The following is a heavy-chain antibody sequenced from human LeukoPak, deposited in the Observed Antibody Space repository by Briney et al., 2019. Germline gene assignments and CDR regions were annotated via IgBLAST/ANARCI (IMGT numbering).Heavy chain of an antibody. Sequence: SETLSLTCTVSGGSFSSSTYYWGWIRQPPGKGLEWIGNIYYSGSTYYNPSLKSRVTISVDRSKNQFSLKLSSVTAADTAVYYCARPEYYDFWSGSDRGAFDIWGQGTMVTVSS. D-gene: IGHD3-3*01. CDR1: GGSFSSSTYY. J-gene: IGHJ3*02. CDR3: ARPEYYDFWSGSDRGAFDI. V-gene: IGHV4-39*07. CDR2: IYYSGST.